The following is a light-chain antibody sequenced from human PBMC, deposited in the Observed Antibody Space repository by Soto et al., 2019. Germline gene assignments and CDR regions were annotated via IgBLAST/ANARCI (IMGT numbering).Light chain of an antibody. J-gene: IGKJ1*01. CDR3: QQYNNWPWT. CDR2: GAS. Sequence: EIVMTQSPATLSVSPGERATLSCRASQSVSSNLAWYQQKPGQAPRLLIYGASTRATGIPARFSGSGSGTEFTLTISSLQSEDFAVCYCQQYNNWPWTFGQATKVEIK. V-gene: IGKV3-15*01. CDR1: QSVSSN.